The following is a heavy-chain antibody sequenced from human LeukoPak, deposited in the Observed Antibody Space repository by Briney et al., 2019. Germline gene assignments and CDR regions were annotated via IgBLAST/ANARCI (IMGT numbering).Heavy chain of an antibody. CDR2: ISSNGGST. J-gene: IGHJ4*02. CDR1: GFTFSRSA. CDR3: AGFDVDTAMAGRLDY. D-gene: IGHD5-18*01. Sequence: PGGSLRLSCAASGFTFSRSAMHWVRQAPGKGLEYVSAISSNGGSTHYANSVKGRFTISRDNSKNTLYLQMNSLRAEDTAVYYCAGFDVDTAMAGRLDYWGQGTLVIVSS. V-gene: IGHV3-64*01.